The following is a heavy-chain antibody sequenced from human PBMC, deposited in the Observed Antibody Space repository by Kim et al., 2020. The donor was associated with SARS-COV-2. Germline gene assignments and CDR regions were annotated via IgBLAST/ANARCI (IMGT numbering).Heavy chain of an antibody. CDR2: GNT. CDR3: ARGGSYFDY. D-gene: IGHD2-15*01. J-gene: IGHJ4*02. V-gene: IGHV1-18*01. Sequence: GNTSYAQKLQGRVTMTTDTSTSTAYMELRSLRSDDTAVYYCARGGSYFDYWGQGTLVTVSS.